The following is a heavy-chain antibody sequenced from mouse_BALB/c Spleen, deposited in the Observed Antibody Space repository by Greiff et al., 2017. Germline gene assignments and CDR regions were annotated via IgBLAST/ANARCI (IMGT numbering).Heavy chain of an antibody. J-gene: IGHJ4*01. CDR3: ARHGNYAMDY. V-gene: IGHV5-6-5*01. Sequence: EVKLVESGGGLVKPGGSLKLSCAASGFTFSSYAMSWVRQTPEKRLEWVASISSGGSTYYPDSVKGRFTISRDNARNILYLQMSSLRSEDTAMYYCARHGNYAMDYWGQGTSVTVSS. D-gene: IGHD2-1*01. CDR2: ISSGGST. CDR1: GFTFSSYA.